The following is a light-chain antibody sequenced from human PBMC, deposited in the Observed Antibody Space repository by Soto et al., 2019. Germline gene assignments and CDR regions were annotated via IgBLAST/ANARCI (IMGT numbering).Light chain of an antibody. CDR1: QNIGRY. V-gene: IGKV1-39*01. Sequence: DIQMSQSPSSLSASVGDRVIITCRASQNIGRYLNWYQQRPGKAPNLLIYGSSNFQSGVPSRFSGSGSGTAFSLAISSLEPAEFAAYYCQQSYATPYTCSQGTKV. J-gene: IGKJ1*01. CDR3: QQSYATPYT. CDR2: GSS.